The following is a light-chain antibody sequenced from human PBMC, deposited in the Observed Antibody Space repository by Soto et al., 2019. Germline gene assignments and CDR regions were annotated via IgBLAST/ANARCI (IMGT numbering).Light chain of an antibody. J-gene: IGKJ3*01. CDR2: GAS. CDR3: QQFGTIPCA. Sequence: EIVLTQSPGTLSLSPGERATLSCRASQSVSSTYLGWYQQKPGQAPRLLISGASNRATGIPDRFSGSGSGTYFTLTISRLAPEDFAVYYCQQFGTIPCAVGPGTKVDV. V-gene: IGKV3-20*01. CDR1: QSVSSTY.